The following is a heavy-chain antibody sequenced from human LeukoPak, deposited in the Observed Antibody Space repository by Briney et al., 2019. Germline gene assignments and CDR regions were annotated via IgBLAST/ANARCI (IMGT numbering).Heavy chain of an antibody. Sequence: SETLSHTCAVYIDSFTNYYWNWLRQTPGKGLEWIGEVNDSGGTNINPSLRSRVNLSVETSKKQFSLNFLSVTAADTAVYYCARGQGATVPQVCKNWFDPWGQGTRVIVSS. D-gene: IGHD4/OR15-4a*01. CDR2: VNDSGGT. J-gene: IGHJ5*02. V-gene: IGHV4-34*01. CDR1: IDSFTNYY. CDR3: ARGQGATVPQVCKNWFDP.